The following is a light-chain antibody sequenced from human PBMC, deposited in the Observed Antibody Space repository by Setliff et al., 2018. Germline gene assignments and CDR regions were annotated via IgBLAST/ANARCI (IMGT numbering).Light chain of an antibody. V-gene: IGLV2-14*01. J-gene: IGLJ1*01. Sequence: QSVLTQPASVSGPPGQSITISCTGSSSDVGAYNYVSWCQQHPGKAPKLMILEVAKRPSGVSSRFSGSKSGNTASLTISGLQAEDEADYYCSSYSNSSILVFGTGTKGTVL. CDR2: EVA. CDR3: SSYSNSSILV. CDR1: SSDVGAYNY.